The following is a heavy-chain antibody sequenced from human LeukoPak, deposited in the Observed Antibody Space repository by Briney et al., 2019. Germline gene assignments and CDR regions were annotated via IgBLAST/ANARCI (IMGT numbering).Heavy chain of an antibody. CDR2: IIPILGIA. J-gene: IGHJ6*02. Sequence: SVKVSCKASGGTFSSYAISWVRQAPGQGLEWMGKIIPILGIANYAQKFQGRVTITADKSTSTAYMELSSLRSEDTAVYYCARGDGDYYYYGMDVWGQGTTVTVSS. V-gene: IGHV1-69*04. CDR1: GGTFSSYA. D-gene: IGHD4-17*01. CDR3: ARGDGDYYYYGMDV.